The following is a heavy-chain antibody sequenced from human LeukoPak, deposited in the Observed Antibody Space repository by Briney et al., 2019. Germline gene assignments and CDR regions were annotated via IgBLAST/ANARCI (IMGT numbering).Heavy chain of an antibody. CDR3: ASILGGPRYFDL. CDR2: IYYSGST. Sequence: SETLSLTCTVSGGSISSSSYYWGWVRQPPGKGLEWIGSIYYSGSTYYNPSLKSRVTISVDTSKNQFSLKLSSVTAADTAVYYCASILGGPRYFDLWGRGTLVTVSS. J-gene: IGHJ2*01. D-gene: IGHD3-3*02. V-gene: IGHV4-39*01. CDR1: GGSISSSSYY.